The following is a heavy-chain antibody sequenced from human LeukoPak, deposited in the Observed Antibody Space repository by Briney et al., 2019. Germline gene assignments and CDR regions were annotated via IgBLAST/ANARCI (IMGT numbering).Heavy chain of an antibody. CDR2: IRYDGSNK. J-gene: IGHJ4*02. CDR3: AKDLEEYSSSELDY. Sequence: GGSLRLSCAASGFTFSSYGMHWVRQAPGKGLEWVAFIRYDGSNKYYADSVKGRFTISKDNSKNTLYLQMNSLRAEDTAVYYCAKDLEEYSSSELDYWGQGTLVTVSS. D-gene: IGHD6-6*01. V-gene: IGHV3-30*02. CDR1: GFTFSSYG.